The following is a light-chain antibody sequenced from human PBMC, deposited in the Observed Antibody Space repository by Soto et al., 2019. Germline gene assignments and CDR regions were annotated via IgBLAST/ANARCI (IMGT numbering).Light chain of an antibody. CDR3: QPYNLWPT. CDR1: QSVSSN. Sequence: EIVIRHSAANLSESTGERATLSCRASQSVSSNLAWYQQKPGQAPRLLIYGASTRATGIPARFSGSGSGTEFTLTIRILQTEDSAVYYCQPYNLWPTFAQGTKVDIK. J-gene: IGKJ1*01. V-gene: IGKV3-15*01. CDR2: GAS.